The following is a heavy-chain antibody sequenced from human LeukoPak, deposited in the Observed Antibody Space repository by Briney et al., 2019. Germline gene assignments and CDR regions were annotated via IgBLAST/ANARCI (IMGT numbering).Heavy chain of an antibody. J-gene: IGHJ3*02. V-gene: IGHV4-4*09. CDR1: GGSTSSYY. CDR2: IYTSGST. Sequence: PSETLSLTCTVSGGSTSSYYWSWIRQPPGKGLEWIGYIYTSGSTNYNPSLKSRVTISVDTSKNQFSLKLSSVTAADTAVYYCASSEGYYDSSGLTHDAFDIWGQGTMVTVSS. CDR3: ASSEGYYDSSGLTHDAFDI. D-gene: IGHD3-22*01.